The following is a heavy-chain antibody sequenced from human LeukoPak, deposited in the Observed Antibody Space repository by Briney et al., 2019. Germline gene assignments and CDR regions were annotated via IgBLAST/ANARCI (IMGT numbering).Heavy chain of an antibody. D-gene: IGHD6-19*01. V-gene: IGHV4-59*08. CDR2: IYYSGNT. CDR1: GGSISSYY. Sequence: KPSETLSLTCTVSGGSISSYYWSWIRQPPGKGLEWMGYIYYSGNTNYNPSLKSRVTISVDTSKNQFSLRLSSVTAADTAVYYCARRGKWLVRDAFDIWGQGTMVTVSS. J-gene: IGHJ3*02. CDR3: ARRGKWLVRDAFDI.